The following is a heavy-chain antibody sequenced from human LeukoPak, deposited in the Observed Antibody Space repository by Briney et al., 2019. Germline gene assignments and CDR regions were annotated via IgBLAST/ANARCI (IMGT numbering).Heavy chain of an antibody. Sequence: SETLSLTCTVSGDSISSSQWWSWVRPPPGKGLEWIGEIYHSGSTNYNPSLKSRVTISVDKSKNQFSLKLNSVTAADTAVYYCARDDPNVDTAMVKRATYGMDVWGQGTTVTVSS. CDR1: GDSISSSQW. J-gene: IGHJ6*02. D-gene: IGHD5-18*01. V-gene: IGHV4-4*02. CDR3: ARDDPNVDTAMVKRATYGMDV. CDR2: IYHSGST.